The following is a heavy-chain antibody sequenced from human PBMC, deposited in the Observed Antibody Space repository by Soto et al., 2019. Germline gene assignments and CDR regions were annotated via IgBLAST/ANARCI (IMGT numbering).Heavy chain of an antibody. CDR2: IIPIFGTA. D-gene: IGHD4-4*01. CDR1: GGTFSSYA. V-gene: IGHV1-69*13. Sequence: SVKVSCKASGGTFSSYAISWVRQAPGQGLEWMGGIIPIFGTANYAQKFQGRVTITADESTSTAYMELSSLRSEDTAVYYCASGRNYGGDYYYYGMDVWGQGTTVTVSS. CDR3: ASGRNYGGDYYYYGMDV. J-gene: IGHJ6*02.